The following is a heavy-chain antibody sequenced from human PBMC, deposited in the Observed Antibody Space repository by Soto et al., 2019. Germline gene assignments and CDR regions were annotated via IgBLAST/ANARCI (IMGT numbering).Heavy chain of an antibody. CDR3: AKYSNYWDEDY. J-gene: IGHJ4*02. CDR1: GFTFSSYA. Sequence: GGSLRLSCAASGFTFSSYAMTWVRQAPGEGLQWVSSISTSGENTFYADSVKGRFTISRDNFKNTLTLQMNSLRVEDTAIYYCAKYSNYWDEDYWGQGTLVTVSS. D-gene: IGHD6-13*01. CDR2: ISTSGENT. V-gene: IGHV3-23*01.